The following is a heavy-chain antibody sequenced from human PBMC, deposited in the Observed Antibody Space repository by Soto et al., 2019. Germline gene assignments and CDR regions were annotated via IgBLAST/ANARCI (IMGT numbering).Heavy chain of an antibody. V-gene: IGHV4-39*01. CDR1: GGSISSSSYY. D-gene: IGHD6-13*01. CDR3: ARDLNTDSWYYFDF. CDR2: IYYSGST. Sequence: SETLSLTCTVSGGSISSSSYYWGWIRQPPGKGLEWIGSIYYSGSTYYNPSLKSRVTISVDTSKNQFPLKLSSVTAADTAVYYCARDLNTDSWYYFDFWGPGILVTVSS. J-gene: IGHJ4*02.